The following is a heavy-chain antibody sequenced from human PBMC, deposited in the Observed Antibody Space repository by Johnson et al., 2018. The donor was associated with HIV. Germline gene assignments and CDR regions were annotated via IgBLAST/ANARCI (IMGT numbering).Heavy chain of an antibody. CDR3: AKTEDAFDI. Sequence: QMQLVESGGGVVQPGRSLRLSCPASEFTFSSYGMHWVRQAPGTGLEWVAVISYDGSIKYSADSVKDRFTISRDNSKNTLYLQMNSLRAEDTAVYYCAKTEDAFDIWGQGTMVTVSS. V-gene: IGHV3-30*18. CDR2: ISYDGSIK. J-gene: IGHJ3*02. CDR1: EFTFSSYG.